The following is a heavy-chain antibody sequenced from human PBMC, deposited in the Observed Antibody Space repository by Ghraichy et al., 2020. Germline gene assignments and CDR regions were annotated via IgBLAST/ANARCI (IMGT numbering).Heavy chain of an antibody. V-gene: IGHV3-48*01. CDR1: GFSFSSYG. D-gene: IGHD2-8*01. CDR2: ISTSGHTM. Sequence: GESLNISCAASGFSFSSYGMNWVRQAPGKGLEWVSYISTSGHTMYYADSVKGRFTISRDNAGNSLYLQMNSLRAEDTAVYYCARDWSNNGYYYLDHWGQGTLVSVSS. CDR3: ARDWSNNGYYYLDH. J-gene: IGHJ4*02.